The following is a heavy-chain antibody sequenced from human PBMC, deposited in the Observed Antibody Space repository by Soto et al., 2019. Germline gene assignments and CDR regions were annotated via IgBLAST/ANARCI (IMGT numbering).Heavy chain of an antibody. Sequence: QVQLVQSGAEVKKPGSSVKVSCKASGGTFSSYTISWVRQAPGQGLEWMGRIIPILGIANYAQKFQGRVTITADKSTSTAYMELSSLRSEDTAVYYCASGLRYGSSWYYWGQGTLVTVSS. CDR3: ASGLRYGSSWYY. CDR1: GGTFSSYT. J-gene: IGHJ4*02. D-gene: IGHD6-13*01. CDR2: IIPILGIA. V-gene: IGHV1-69*02.